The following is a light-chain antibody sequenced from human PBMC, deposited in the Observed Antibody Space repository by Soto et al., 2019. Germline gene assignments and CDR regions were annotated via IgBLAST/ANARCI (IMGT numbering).Light chain of an antibody. CDR2: EVS. CDR1: SSDVGGYNY. Sequence: QSVLTQPASVSGSPGQSITISCTGTSSDVGGYNYVSWYQQHPGKAPKLMIYEVSNRPSGVSNRFSGSKSGNTASLTISGLQAEDEADYYCRSYTSSSTPLYVLGTGTKVTVL. J-gene: IGLJ1*01. V-gene: IGLV2-14*01. CDR3: RSYTSSSTPLYV.